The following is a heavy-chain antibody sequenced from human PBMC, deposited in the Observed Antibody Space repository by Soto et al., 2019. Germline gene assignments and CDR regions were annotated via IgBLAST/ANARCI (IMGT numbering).Heavy chain of an antibody. D-gene: IGHD6-13*01. CDR1: GFTFTSYT. Sequence: GGSLRLSCTTSGFTFTSYTMHWVRQVPGKGLEWVATFWYDASGQKYADSVKGRFTISRNPSRSTLYLHMDSLRAEDTALYYCAFGSWNHFYFDYWGQEILVTVSS. CDR2: FWYDASGQ. CDR3: AFGSWNHFYFDY. V-gene: IGHV3-33*01. J-gene: IGHJ4*02.